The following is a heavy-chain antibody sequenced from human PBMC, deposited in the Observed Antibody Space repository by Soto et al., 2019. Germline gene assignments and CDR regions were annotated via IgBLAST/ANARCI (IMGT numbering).Heavy chain of an antibody. CDR1: GLTFTSSA. D-gene: IGHD1-26*01. J-gene: IGHJ6*02. CDR2: IVVGSGNT. Sequence: APVKDSGKACGLTFTSSAVQWVGQAGGQRSEGIGWIVVGSGNTNYAQKFQERVTITRDMSTSTAYMELSSLRYEDTAVYYCAVESHSISMGGYPYHRMDFFGQGTPVTRSS. CDR3: AVESHSISMGGYPYHRMDF. V-gene: IGHV1-58*01.